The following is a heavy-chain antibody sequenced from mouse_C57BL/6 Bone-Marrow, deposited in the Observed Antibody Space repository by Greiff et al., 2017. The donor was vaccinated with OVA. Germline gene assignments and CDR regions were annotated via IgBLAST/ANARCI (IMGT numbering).Heavy chain of an antibody. V-gene: IGHV1-59*01. CDR2: IAPSDSYI. D-gene: IGHD1-1*01. Sequence: QVQLQQPGAELVRPGTSVKLSCKASGYTFTNYWMHWVKQRPGQGLEWIGVIAPSDSYINYNQKFKGKATLTVDTSSSTAYMHLSSLTSEDSAVYYCAHYGSRVYLRYWGQGTALTVSA. CDR3: AHYGSRVYLRY. J-gene: IGHJ2*01. CDR1: GYTFTNYW.